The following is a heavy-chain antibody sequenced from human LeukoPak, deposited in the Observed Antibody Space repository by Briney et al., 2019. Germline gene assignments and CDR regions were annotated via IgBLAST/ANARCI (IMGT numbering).Heavy chain of an antibody. D-gene: IGHD6-13*01. CDR3: ARHAKAYGSSCDY. CDR1: GYSFTTYW. V-gene: IGHV5-10-1*01. CDR2: IDPSDSYT. Sequence: TGESLKISCKGPGYSFTTYWISWVRQMPGKGLEWMGRIDPSDSYTNYSPSFQGHVTISADKSFSTAYLQWTSLKASDTAMYYCARHAKAYGSSCDYWGQGTLVTVSS. J-gene: IGHJ4*02.